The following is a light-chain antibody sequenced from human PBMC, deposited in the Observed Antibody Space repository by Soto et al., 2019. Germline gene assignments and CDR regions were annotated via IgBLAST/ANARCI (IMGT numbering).Light chain of an antibody. J-gene: IGKJ5*01. Sequence: EIVLTQSPGTLSLSPGERATLSCRASQSVSSNLAWYQQKPGQAPRLLIYGVSTRATGIPARFSGSGSGTEFTLTISSLQSEDFAVYYCQQYGSSPLISFGQGTRLENK. CDR2: GVS. CDR3: QQYGSSPLIS. CDR1: QSVSSN. V-gene: IGKV3-15*01.